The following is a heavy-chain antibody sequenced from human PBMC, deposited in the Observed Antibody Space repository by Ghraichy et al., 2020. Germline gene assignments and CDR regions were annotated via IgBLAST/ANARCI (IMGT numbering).Heavy chain of an antibody. J-gene: IGHJ6*03. CDR1: GGSISSYY. CDR2: IYYSGST. CDR3: ARGTWGWGYMDV. Sequence: SLTCTVSGGSISSYYWSWIRQPPGKGLEWIGYIYYSGSTNYNPSLKSRVTISVDTSKNQFSLKLSSVTAADTAVYYCARGTWGWGYMDVWGKGTTVTVSS. D-gene: IGHD3-16*01. V-gene: IGHV4-59*01.